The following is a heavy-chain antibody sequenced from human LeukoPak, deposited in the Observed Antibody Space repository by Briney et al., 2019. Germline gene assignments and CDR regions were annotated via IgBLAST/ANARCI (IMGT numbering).Heavy chain of an antibody. CDR2: INHSGST. CDR3: ARLQKGPGKQWLVRYYFDY. D-gene: IGHD6-19*01. J-gene: IGHJ4*02. CDR1: GGSFSGYY. V-gene: IGHV4-34*01. Sequence: PSETLSLTCAVYGGSFSGYYWSWIRQPPGKGLEWIGEINHSGSTNYNPSLKSRVTISVDTSKNQFSLKLSSVTAADTAVYYCARLQKGPGKQWLVRYYFDYWGQGTLVTVSS.